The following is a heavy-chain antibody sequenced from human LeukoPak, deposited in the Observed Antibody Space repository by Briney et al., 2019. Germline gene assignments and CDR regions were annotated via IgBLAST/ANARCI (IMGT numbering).Heavy chain of an antibody. D-gene: IGHD3-10*01. J-gene: IGHJ4*02. V-gene: IGHV4-38-2*02. CDR3: ARVSYGGDFDY. Sequence: PSETLSLTCTVSGYSISSGYYWGWIRQPPGGGLEGIGSIYHSGSTYYNPSLKSRVTISVDTSKNQFSLKLSSVTAADTAVYYCARVSYGGDFDYWGQGTLVTVSS. CDR2: IYHSGST. CDR1: GYSISSGYY.